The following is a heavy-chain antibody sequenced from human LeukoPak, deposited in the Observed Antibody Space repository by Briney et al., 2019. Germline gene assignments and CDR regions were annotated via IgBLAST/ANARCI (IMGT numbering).Heavy chain of an antibody. J-gene: IGHJ4*02. D-gene: IGHD1-26*01. V-gene: IGHV3-53*01. CDR1: GFTVTDKY. CDR3: ASQEPGSYFGHDY. CDR2: FYETGEI. Sequence: GGSLRLSCAASGFTVTDKYMNWVRQAPGKAPEWVSVFYETGEIFYTESVKGRFTISRDNSKNTLYLQMNSLRADDTALYYCASQEPGSYFGHDYWGQGTLVTVSS.